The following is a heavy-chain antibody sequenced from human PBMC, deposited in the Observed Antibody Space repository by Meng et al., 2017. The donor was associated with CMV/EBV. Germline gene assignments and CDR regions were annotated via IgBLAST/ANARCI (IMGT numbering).Heavy chain of an antibody. Sequence: GGSLRLSCAASGFTFSSYGMHWVRQAPGKGLEWVSYISSSSSTIYYADSVKGRFTISRDNAKNSLYLQMNSLRAEDTAVYYCARDSRLWSNYYYYGMDVWGQGTTVTVSS. D-gene: IGHD4/OR15-4a*01. J-gene: IGHJ6*02. CDR2: ISSSSSTI. CDR3: ARDSRLWSNYYYYGMDV. V-gene: IGHV3-48*04. CDR1: GFTFSSYG.